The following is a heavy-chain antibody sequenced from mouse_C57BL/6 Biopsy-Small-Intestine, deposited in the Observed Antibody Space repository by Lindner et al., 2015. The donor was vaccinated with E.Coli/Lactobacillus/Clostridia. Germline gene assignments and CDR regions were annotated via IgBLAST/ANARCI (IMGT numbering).Heavy chain of an antibody. CDR3: ARDSPSSSGHSGLFFFDY. CDR1: GYTFSDYA. Sequence: SVKVSCKASGYTFSDYAIHWVRQAPGQRLEWMGWINVGNGNAKYSRKFQGRVTITWDSSATTASMDLKSLRSEDTAVYFCARDSPSSSGHSGLFFFDYWGQGTLVTVSS. CDR2: INVGNGNA. D-gene: IGHD1-1*01. V-gene: IGHV1-84*02. J-gene: IGHJ4*01.